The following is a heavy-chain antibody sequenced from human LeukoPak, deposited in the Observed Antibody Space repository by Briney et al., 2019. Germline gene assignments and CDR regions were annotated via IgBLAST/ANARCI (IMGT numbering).Heavy chain of an antibody. D-gene: IGHD5-12*01. CDR3: ARLYQRGYSGYASYYYYYMDV. V-gene: IGHV3-11*04. Sequence: GGSLRLSCAASGFTFDDYGMSWVRQAPGKGLEWVSYISSSGSAIYYADSVKGRFTISRDNAKNSLYLQMNSLRAEDTAVYYCARLYQRGYSGYASYYYYYMDVWGKGTTVTVSS. CDR1: GFTFDDYG. J-gene: IGHJ6*03. CDR2: ISSSGSAI.